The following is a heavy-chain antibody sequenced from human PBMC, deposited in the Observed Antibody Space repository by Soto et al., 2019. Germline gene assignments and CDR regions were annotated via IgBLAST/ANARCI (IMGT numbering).Heavy chain of an antibody. CDR1: GGSISNYY. D-gene: IGHD2-2*01. J-gene: IGHJ4*02. CDR2: IYYSGST. Sequence: QVQLQESGPGLVKPSETLSLTCTVSGGSISNYYWSWIRQPAGQGLQFIGYIYYSGSTNYNPSLKSRVTXXVXTXXNQFSLKLSSVTAADTAVYYCARVGRTSWNRGGDYWGQGTLVTVSS. CDR3: ARVGRTSWNRGGDY. V-gene: IGHV4-59*01.